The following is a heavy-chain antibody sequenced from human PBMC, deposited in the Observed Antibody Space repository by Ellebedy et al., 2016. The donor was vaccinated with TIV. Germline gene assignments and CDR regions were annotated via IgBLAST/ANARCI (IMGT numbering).Heavy chain of an antibody. J-gene: IGHJ4*02. CDR1: GYSFDSYW. CDR2: IYPRDSDT. V-gene: IGHV5-51*01. D-gene: IGHD3-10*01. CDR3: ARLPSLVRGRYFDY. Sequence: GESLKISCKGSGYSFDSYWIGWVRQMPGKGLEWMGIIYPRDSDTRYSPTFEGQVAISVAKSYNIAYLQWSNLKASDTAMYFCARLPSLVRGRYFDYWGQGTLVTVSS.